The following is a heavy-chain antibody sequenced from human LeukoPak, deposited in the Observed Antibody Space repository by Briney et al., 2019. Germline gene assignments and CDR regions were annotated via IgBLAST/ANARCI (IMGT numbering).Heavy chain of an antibody. CDR2: INHSGST. J-gene: IGHJ6*02. CDR1: GGSFSGYY. Sequence: SETLSLTCAVYGGSFSGYYWSWIRQPPGKGLEWIGEINHSGSTNYNPSLKSRVTISVDTSKNQFSLKLSSVTVADTAVYYCTRSGLTGMRKYPRADYYYYGMDVWGQGTAVTVSS. CDR3: TRSGLTGMRKYPRADYYYYGMDV. D-gene: IGHD1-14*01. V-gene: IGHV4-34*01.